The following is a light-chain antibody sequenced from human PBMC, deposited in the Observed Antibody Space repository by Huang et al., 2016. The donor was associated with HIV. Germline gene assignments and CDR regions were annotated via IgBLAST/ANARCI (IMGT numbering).Light chain of an antibody. CDR3: QKYNSVPPKT. CDR2: AAS. J-gene: IGKJ3*01. CDR1: QGISNY. V-gene: IGKV1-27*01. Sequence: DIQMTQSPSSLSASVGDRVTITCRASQGISNYLAWYQQKPGKVPKLLIYAASTLQSGVPSRFSGSGSGTDFTLTISSLQPEDVATYYCQKYNSVPPKTFGPGTKVDIK.